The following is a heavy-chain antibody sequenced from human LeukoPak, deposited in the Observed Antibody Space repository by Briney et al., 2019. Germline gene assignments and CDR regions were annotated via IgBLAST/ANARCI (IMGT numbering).Heavy chain of an antibody. Sequence: SETLSLTCTVSGGSIGSYYWSWIRQPPGKGLEWIGYIYYSGSTNYNPSLKSRVTISVDTSKNQFSLKLSSVTAADTAVYYCARPRRRYCSSTSCAGDWYFDLWGRGTLVTVSS. CDR1: GGSIGSYY. V-gene: IGHV4-59*12. CDR2: IYYSGST. D-gene: IGHD2-2*01. CDR3: ARPRRRYCSSTSCAGDWYFDL. J-gene: IGHJ2*01.